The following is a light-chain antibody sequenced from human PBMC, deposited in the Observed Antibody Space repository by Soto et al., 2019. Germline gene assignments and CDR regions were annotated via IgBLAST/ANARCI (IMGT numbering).Light chain of an antibody. CDR3: QQCSFSPRT. CDR1: QSVTNNY. J-gene: IGKJ1*01. V-gene: IGKV3-20*01. Sequence: EIVWTQSPGTLSFSPGERATLSCRASQSVTNNYLDWFQQKPGQAPRLLIYDASIRADGIPDRFSGSGSETDFTLTISRLEPEDSAVYFCQQCSFSPRTFGQGTEVEIK. CDR2: DAS.